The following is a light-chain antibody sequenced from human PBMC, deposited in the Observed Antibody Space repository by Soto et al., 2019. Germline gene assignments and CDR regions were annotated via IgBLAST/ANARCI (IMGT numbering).Light chain of an antibody. CDR2: GAS. J-gene: IGKJ1*01. Sequence: RVVKQSRGTMAVSTIERATIYCRASQSVSSSLAWYQQKPGQAPRLLIYGASSRATGIPDRFSGSGSGTDFTLTISRLEPEDFAVYYCQQYGSSSWTSGQGTKADI. V-gene: IGKV3-20*01. CDR3: QQYGSSSWT. CDR1: QSVSSS.